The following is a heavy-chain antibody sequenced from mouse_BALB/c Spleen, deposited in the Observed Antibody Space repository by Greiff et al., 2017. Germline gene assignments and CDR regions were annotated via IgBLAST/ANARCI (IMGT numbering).Heavy chain of an antibody. CDR1: GFAFSSYD. D-gene: IGHD2-4*01. V-gene: IGHV5-12-1*01. J-gene: IGHJ4*01. Sequence: EVMLVESGGGLVKPGGSLKLSCAASGFAFSSYDMSWVRQTPEKRLEWVAYISSGGGSTYYPDTVKGRFTISRDNAKNTLFLQMTSLRSEDTAMYYCARSHMITTERVDYYAMDYWGQGTSVTVSS. CDR2: ISSGGGST. CDR3: ARSHMITTERVDYYAMDY.